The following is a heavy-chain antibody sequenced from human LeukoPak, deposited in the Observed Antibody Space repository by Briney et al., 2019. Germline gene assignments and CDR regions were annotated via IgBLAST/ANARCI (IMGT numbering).Heavy chain of an antibody. D-gene: IGHD5-24*01. J-gene: IGHJ4*02. CDR2: IYHSGST. CDR1: GGSISSGGYS. V-gene: IGHV4-30-2*05. CDR3: ARQVEMATISLDY. Sequence: SETLSLTCTVSGGSISSGGYSWSWIRQPPGKGLEWIGYIYHSGSTYYNPSLKSRVTISVDTSKNQFSLKLSSVTAADTAVYYCARQVEMATISLDYWGQGTLVTVSS.